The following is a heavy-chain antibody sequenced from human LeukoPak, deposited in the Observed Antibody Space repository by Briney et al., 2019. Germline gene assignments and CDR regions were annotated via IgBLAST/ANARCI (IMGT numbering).Heavy chain of an antibody. CDR2: INSDGSST. D-gene: IGHD2-2*01. Sequence: PGGSLRLSCAASGFSFSSCWMHWVRQAPGKGLVWVSRINSDGSSTIYADSVRGRFTISRDNSKNTLYLQMNSLRVDDTAVYYCARDVQGGYCSSASCYSDYWGQGTLVTVSS. CDR1: GFSFSSCW. CDR3: ARDVQGGYCSSASCYSDY. J-gene: IGHJ4*02. V-gene: IGHV3-74*01.